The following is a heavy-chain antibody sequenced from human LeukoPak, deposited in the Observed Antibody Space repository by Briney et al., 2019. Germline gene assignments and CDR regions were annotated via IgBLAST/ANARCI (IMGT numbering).Heavy chain of an antibody. CDR2: ISGSSTYL. CDR3: ARDLSRGADY. D-gene: IGHD4/OR15-4a*01. J-gene: IGHJ4*02. Sequence: GGSLRLSCAASGFTFSSYSMNWVRQAPGKGLEWVSSISGSSTYLYYADSVQGRFTISRDNAKNSLYLQMNSLRAEDTAVYYCARDLSRGADYWGQGTLVTVSS. CDR1: GFTFSSYS. V-gene: IGHV3-21*01.